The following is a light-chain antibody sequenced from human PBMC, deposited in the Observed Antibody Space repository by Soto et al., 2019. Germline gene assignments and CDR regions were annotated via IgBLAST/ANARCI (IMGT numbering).Light chain of an antibody. CDR2: GAS. CDR3: QQYAGSPST. CDR1: QTVTSDY. V-gene: IGKV3-20*01. Sequence: EIVLTQSPGTLSLSRGERATLSCRASQTVTSDYLAWYQRKPGQAPRLLIYGASSRATDIPDRFSGSGSGTDFTLTITRLEPEAFAVYFCQQYAGSPSTFGQGTKVEIK. J-gene: IGKJ1*01.